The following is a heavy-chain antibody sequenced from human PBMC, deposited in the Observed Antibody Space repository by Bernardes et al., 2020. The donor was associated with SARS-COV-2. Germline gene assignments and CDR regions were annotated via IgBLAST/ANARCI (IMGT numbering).Heavy chain of an antibody. CDR1: GFSFTDYA. CDR3: ALGGAAAL. V-gene: IGHV3-49*03. D-gene: IGHD6-13*01. CDR2: IKSTAKRATT. J-gene: IGHJ4*02. Sequence: GGSLRLSCTPSGFSFTDYAISWFRQAPGKGLEWLGFIKSTAKRATTQYAASVKDRFIISRDDSEGIASLQMNSLKVEDTAMYYCALGGAAALWGQGTLVIVSS.